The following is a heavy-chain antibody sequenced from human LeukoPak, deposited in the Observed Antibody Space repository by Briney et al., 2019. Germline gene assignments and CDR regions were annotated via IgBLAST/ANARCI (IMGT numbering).Heavy chain of an antibody. CDR2: IYYSGST. J-gene: IGHJ4*02. D-gene: IGHD3-22*01. V-gene: IGHV4-59*08. Sequence: SETLSFTCTVSGGSISSYYWSWIRQPPGKGLEWIGYIYYSGSTNYNPSLKSRVTISVDTSKNQFSLKLSSVTAADTAVYYCARLGYYDSSGYNYWGQGTLVTVSS. CDR3: ARLGYYDSSGYNY. CDR1: GGSISSYY.